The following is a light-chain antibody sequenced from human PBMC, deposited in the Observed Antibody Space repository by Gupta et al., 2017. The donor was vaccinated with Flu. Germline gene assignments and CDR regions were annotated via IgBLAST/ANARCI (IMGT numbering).Light chain of an antibody. V-gene: IGKV1-17*01. J-gene: IGKJ1*01. CDR3: LQHKNYPWT. CDR2: AAS. CDR1: QDIRND. Sequence: GDRVTITCRASQDIRNDLGWYQQQPGRAPKRLIYAASTLQSGVPSRFSGSGSGTEFTLTISGLQPEDFAIYYCLQHKNYPWTFGQGTRVEV.